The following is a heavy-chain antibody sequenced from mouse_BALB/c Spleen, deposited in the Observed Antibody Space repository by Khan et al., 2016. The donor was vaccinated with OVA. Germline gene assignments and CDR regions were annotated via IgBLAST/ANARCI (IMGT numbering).Heavy chain of an antibody. J-gene: IGHJ3*01. CDR1: GYSITSAYY. V-gene: IGHV3-6*02. CDR2: ITSGDTF. CDR3: AGAGRWFDY. Sequence: EVKLLESGPGLVKPSQSLSLTCSVTGYSITSAYYWNWIRQFPGNKLEWMGYITSGDTFNYNPSLKNRISITRDTSKNQFFLNLNSVTPEDTATNYFAGAGRWFDYWGQGTLVIVSA. D-gene: IGHD3-3*01.